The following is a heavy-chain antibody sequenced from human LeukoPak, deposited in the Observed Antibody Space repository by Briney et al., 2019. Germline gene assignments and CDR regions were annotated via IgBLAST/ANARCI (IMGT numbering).Heavy chain of an antibody. V-gene: IGHV3-7*01. CDR2: INHHGSDK. Sequence: GGSLRLSCAASGFSFSIYWMSWVRQAPGKGLEWVANINHHGSDKLYVDSVKGRFTIARDNTDNSLSLQMNSLRVEDTAVYYCARSDSIGSVYYWGQGTLITVSS. CDR1: GFSFSIYW. CDR3: ARSDSIGSVYY. D-gene: IGHD2-21*01. J-gene: IGHJ4*02.